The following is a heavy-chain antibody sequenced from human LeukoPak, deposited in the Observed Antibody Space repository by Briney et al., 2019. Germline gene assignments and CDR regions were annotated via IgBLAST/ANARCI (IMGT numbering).Heavy chain of an antibody. V-gene: IGHV1-8*01. Sequence: ASVKVSCKASGYTFTSYDINWVRQATGQGLEWMGWMNPNSGNTGYAQKFQGRVTMTRNTSISTAYMELSSLRSEDTAVYYCARAPSITGTTPPGFWGQGTLVTVSS. CDR1: GYTFTSYD. CDR2: MNPNSGNT. D-gene: IGHD1-7*01. CDR3: ARAPSITGTTPPGF. J-gene: IGHJ4*02.